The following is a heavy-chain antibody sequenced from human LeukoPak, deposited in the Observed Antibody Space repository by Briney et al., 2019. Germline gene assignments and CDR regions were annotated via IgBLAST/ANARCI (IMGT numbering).Heavy chain of an antibody. CDR1: GFTISDNY. J-gene: IGHJ4*02. D-gene: IGHD2-21*01. V-gene: IGHV3-66*02. CDR3: ARAEVIASFDY. CDR2: IYSGGST. Sequence: GGSLRLSCAASGFTISDNYMNWVRQAPGKGLEWVSVIYSGGSTYYADSVKGRFTISRDNSKNTLYLQMNSLRAEDTAVYYCARAEVIASFDYWGQGTLVTVSS.